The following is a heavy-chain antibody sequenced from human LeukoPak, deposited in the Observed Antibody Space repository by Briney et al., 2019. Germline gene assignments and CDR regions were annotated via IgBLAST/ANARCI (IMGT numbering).Heavy chain of an antibody. J-gene: IGHJ4*02. D-gene: IGHD6-13*01. CDR3: ARDRKSSAGSDF. Sequence: PGGSLRLSCAASGFTFSNYWMSWVRQAPGEGLEWVANINQGGSGEYYLDSVKGRFSISRDNAKNSLFLQMDSLRADDTAVYYCARDRKSSAGSDFWGQGTRVTVSS. V-gene: IGHV3-7*01. CDR1: GFTFSNYW. CDR2: INQGGSGE.